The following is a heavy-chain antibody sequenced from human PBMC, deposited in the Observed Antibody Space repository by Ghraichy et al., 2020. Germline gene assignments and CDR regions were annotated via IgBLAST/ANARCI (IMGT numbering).Heavy chain of an antibody. CDR1: GFNFHSSN. CDR3: ARDLRSGWYYFDY. J-gene: IGHJ4*02. V-gene: IGHV3-48*01. CDR2: ISSSSSTI. Sequence: GGSLRLSCAESGFNFHSSNLNWVRQAPGKGLEWDSYISSSSSTIYYADSVKGRFTISRDNAKNSLYLQMNSLRAEDTAVYYCARDLRSGWYYFDYWGQGTLVTVSS. D-gene: IGHD6-19*01.